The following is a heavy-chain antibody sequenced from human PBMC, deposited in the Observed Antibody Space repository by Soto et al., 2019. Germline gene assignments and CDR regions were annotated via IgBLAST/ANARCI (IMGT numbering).Heavy chain of an antibody. CDR2: IYHTGAT. J-gene: IGHJ5*02. V-gene: IGHV4-30-4*01. CDR3: ARGAVVSLVRGVMGGNWFDP. CDR1: GASIISLDYY. D-gene: IGHD3-10*01. Sequence: QVQLQESGPGLVRPSQTLSLTCTVSGASIISLDYYWTWIRPPPGKGLEWIGHIYHTGATHCNPPRASRVVMSVDTSNNQFSLKLSSVTAADSAVFYCARGAVVSLVRGVMGGNWFDPCGQGTLVTVAA.